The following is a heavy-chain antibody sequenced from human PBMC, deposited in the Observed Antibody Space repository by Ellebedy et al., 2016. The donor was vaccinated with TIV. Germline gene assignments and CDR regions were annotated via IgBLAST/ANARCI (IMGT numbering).Heavy chain of an antibody. CDR3: ARRGSYGDYAVQVNSWFDT. J-gene: IGHJ5*02. CDR1: GFSFRSYW. V-gene: IGHV3-7*01. CDR2: IYQDGSDQ. D-gene: IGHD4-17*01. Sequence: PGGSLRLSCAASGFSFRSYWMSWVRQAPGKGLEWVANIYQDGSDQYYVDSVKGRFTISRDNANKSLLLQMNSLRVEDTAVYYCARRGSYGDYAVQVNSWFDTWGQGTLVTVSS.